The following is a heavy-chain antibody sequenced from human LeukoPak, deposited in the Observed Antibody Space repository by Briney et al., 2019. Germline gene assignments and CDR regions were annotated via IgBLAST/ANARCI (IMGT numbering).Heavy chain of an antibody. Sequence: GASVKVSCKASGYAFTSYGISWVRQAPGQWLEWMGWISAYNGNTNYAQKLQGRVTMTTDTSTSTAYMELRSLRSDDTAVYYCASMYHYDSSLDPWGQGTLVTVSS. CDR1: GYAFTSYG. CDR3: ASMYHYDSSLDP. D-gene: IGHD3-22*01. CDR2: ISAYNGNT. J-gene: IGHJ5*02. V-gene: IGHV1-18*01.